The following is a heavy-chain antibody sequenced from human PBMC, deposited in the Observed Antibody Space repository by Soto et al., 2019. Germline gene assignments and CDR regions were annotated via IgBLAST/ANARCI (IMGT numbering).Heavy chain of an antibody. D-gene: IGHD2-15*01. CDR2: IWYDGSNK. Sequence: QVQLVESGGGVVQPGRSLRLSCAASGFTFSSYGMHWVRQAPGKGLEWVAVIWYDGSNKYYADSVKGRFTISRDNSKNTLYLQMNSLRAEDRGVYYCARKRSGGRQYLDYWGQGTLVTVSS. V-gene: IGHV3-33*01. CDR1: GFTFSSYG. J-gene: IGHJ4*02. CDR3: ARKRSGGRQYLDY.